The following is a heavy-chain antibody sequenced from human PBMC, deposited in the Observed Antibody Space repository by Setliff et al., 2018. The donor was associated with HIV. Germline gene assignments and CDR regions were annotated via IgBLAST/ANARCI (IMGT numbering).Heavy chain of an antibody. CDR3: ARAAAGQDDYYYYYMDV. D-gene: IGHD6-13*01. J-gene: IGHJ6*03. V-gene: IGHV4-39*01. CDR2: IYYSGSS. CDR1: GGSISSGSYY. Sequence: PSETLSLTCTVSGGSISSGSYYWSWIRQPPGKGLEWIGSIYYSGSSYYNPSLKSRVTISVDTSKNQFSLKLSSVTAADTAVYYCARAAAGQDDYYYYYMDVWGKGTTVTVSS.